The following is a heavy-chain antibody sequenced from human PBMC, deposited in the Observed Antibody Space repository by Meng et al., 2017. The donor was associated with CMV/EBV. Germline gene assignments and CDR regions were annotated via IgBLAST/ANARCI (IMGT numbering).Heavy chain of an antibody. V-gene: IGHV3-30*02. D-gene: IGHD3-10*01. CDR2: IRYDGSNK. Sequence: GESLKISCAASGFTFSNYGMHWVRQAPGKGLEWVAFIRYDGSNKYYADSVKGRFTISRDNSKNTLYLQMNSLRAEDTAIYYCAKDRMVRVYGMDVWGQGTTVTVS. J-gene: IGHJ6*02. CDR1: GFTFSNYG. CDR3: AKDRMVRVYGMDV.